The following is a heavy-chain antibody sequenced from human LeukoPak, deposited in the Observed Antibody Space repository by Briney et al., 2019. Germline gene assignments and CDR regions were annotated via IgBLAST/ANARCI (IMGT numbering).Heavy chain of an antibody. CDR3: AKVGLRYFDWSNFDY. V-gene: IGHV3-23*01. D-gene: IGHD3-9*01. CDR2: ISGSGGST. CDR1: GFTFSSYA. J-gene: IGHJ4*02. Sequence: GGSLRLSCAASGFTFSSYAMSWVRQAPGKGLEWVSGISGSGGSTHYAASVKGRFTISRDNSKNTMYLQMNSLRAEDTAVYYCAKVGLRYFDWSNFDYWGQGTLVTVSS.